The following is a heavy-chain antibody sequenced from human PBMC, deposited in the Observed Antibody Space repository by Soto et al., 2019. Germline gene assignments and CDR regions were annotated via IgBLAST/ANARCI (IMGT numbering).Heavy chain of an antibody. J-gene: IGHJ5*02. V-gene: IGHV3-48*01. CDR1: GFTFSSYS. Sequence: EVQLVESGGGLVQPGGSLRLSCAASGFTFSSYSMNWVRQAPGKGLEWVSYISSSSSTIYYADSVKGRFTISRDHAKNSPYVKTNSLRAEDTAVYSCARGLGLYCGGEFPIWFDPSGQGTLVTVSS. CDR2: ISSSSSTI. D-gene: IGHD2-21*01. CDR3: ARGLGLYCGGEFPIWFDP.